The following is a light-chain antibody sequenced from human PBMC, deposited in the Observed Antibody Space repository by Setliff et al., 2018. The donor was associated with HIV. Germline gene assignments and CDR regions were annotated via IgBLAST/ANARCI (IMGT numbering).Light chain of an antibody. Sequence: QSALTQPASVSGSPGQSITISCTGTSSDVGGYNYVSWYQHYPGKAPKFMIYDVTTRPSGVPDRFSGSKSGNTASLTISGLQAEDEADYYCCSYAGSYTPVIFGGGTKVTVL. CDR1: SSDVGGYNY. CDR2: DVT. V-gene: IGLV2-11*01. CDR3: CSYAGSYTPVI. J-gene: IGLJ2*01.